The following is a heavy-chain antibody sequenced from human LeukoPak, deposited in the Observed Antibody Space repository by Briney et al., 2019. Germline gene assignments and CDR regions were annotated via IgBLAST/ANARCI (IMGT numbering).Heavy chain of an antibody. Sequence: VGSLRLSCAASGFTFSSYWMSWVRQATGKGLECGANIKQDGSEKYYVDSVKGRFTISRDNAKNSLYLQMNSLRAEDTAVYYCARDFQVGATSDYWGQGTLVTVSS. D-gene: IGHD1-26*01. CDR3: ARDFQVGATSDY. CDR1: GFTFSSYW. J-gene: IGHJ4*02. V-gene: IGHV3-7*05. CDR2: IKQDGSEK.